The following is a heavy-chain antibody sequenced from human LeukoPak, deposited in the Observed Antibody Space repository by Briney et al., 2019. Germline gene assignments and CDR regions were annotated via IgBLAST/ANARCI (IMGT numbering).Heavy chain of an antibody. D-gene: IGHD5-18*01. J-gene: IGHJ4*02. CDR3: ARGRSGYSYGYSY. V-gene: IGHV4-34*01. CDR1: GGSISSYY. CDR2: INHSGST. Sequence: PSETLSLTCTVSGGSISSYYWSWIRQPPGKGLEWIGEINHSGSTNYNPSLKSRVAISVDTSKNQFSLKLSSVTAADTAVYYCARGRSGYSYGYSYWGQGTLVTVSS.